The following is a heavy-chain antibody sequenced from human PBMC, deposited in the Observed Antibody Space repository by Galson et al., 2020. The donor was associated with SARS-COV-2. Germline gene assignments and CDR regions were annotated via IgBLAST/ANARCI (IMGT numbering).Heavy chain of an antibody. J-gene: IGHJ6*02. CDR3: ARAYTYYYSGMDV. V-gene: IGHV3-30*04. CDR2: ISYDGSNK. CDR1: GFTFSSYA. Sequence: LHGESLKISCAAPGFTFSSYAMHWVRQAPGKGLGWVAVISYDGSNKYYADPVKGRFTISRDNSKNTLYLQMNRLRAEDTAVYYCARAYTYYYSGMDVWGQGTTVTVSS. D-gene: IGHD4-4*01.